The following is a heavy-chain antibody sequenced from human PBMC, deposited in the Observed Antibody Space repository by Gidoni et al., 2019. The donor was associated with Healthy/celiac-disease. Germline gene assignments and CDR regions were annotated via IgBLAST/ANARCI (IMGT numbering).Heavy chain of an antibody. CDR1: GFTCSSYG. CDR3: AKECSSSCRGNN. J-gene: IGHJ4*02. D-gene: IGHD6-13*01. CDR2: ISYDGSNK. Sequence: QVQLVESGGGVVQPGRSLSLSCAPSGFTCSSYGMHGVRQAPAKGLEWVAVISYDGSNKYYADSVKGRFTISRDNSKNTLYRQMNSRRAEDTAVYYCAKECSSSCRGNNWGQGTLVTVSS. V-gene: IGHV3-30*18.